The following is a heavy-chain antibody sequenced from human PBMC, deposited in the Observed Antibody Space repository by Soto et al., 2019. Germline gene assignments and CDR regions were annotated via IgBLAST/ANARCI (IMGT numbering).Heavy chain of an antibody. CDR1: GFTFSSYW. V-gene: IGHV3-7*03. CDR3: ARDLGVVITAEYFQH. CDR2: IKSDGSEM. Sequence: PGGSLRLSCVASGFTFSSYWMSWVRQAPGKGLEWVANIKSDGSEMYYVDSVKGRFTISRDNARKSLYLKMNSLRVEDTALYYCARDLGVVITAEYFQHWGQGTLVTVSS. D-gene: IGHD3-22*01. J-gene: IGHJ1*01.